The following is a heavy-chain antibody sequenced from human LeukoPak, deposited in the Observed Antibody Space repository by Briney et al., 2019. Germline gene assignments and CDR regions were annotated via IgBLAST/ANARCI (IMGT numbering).Heavy chain of an antibody. CDR2: INSDGGST. D-gene: IGHD1-1*01. V-gene: IGHV3-74*01. CDR3: VKDNEAGGSPFDR. Sequence: GESLRLSCAASGFTLSSYWMHWVRQAPGKGLVWVSRINSDGGSTTYADSVKGRFTISRDNSKNTLYLQMSSLRAVDTAVYYCVKDNEAGGSPFDRWGQGTLVTVSS. CDR1: GFTLSSYW. J-gene: IGHJ4*02.